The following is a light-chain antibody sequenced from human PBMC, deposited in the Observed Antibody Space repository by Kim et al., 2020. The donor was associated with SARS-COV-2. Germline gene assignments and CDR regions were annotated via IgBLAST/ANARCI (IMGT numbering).Light chain of an antibody. J-gene: IGKJ4*01. Sequence: ATLSGSPGEGVTLSCRTSQSVGTSLAWYQQKPGQAPRLLIYGAYSRAAGTPARFSGRGSGTQFTLTISSLQSEDFAFYYCQQSVTFGGGTKVDIK. CDR2: GAY. CDR3: QQSVT. V-gene: IGKV3-15*01. CDR1: QSVGTS.